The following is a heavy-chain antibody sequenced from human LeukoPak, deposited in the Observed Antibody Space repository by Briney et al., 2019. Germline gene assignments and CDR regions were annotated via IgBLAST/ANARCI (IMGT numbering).Heavy chain of an antibody. Sequence: ASVKVSCKASEYTFTSYYMQWVRQAPGQGLEWMGIINPSGGSTSYAQKFQGRVTMTRDTSASTVYMELSSLRSEDTAVYYCARVAAAHSGSSDCWGQGTLVTVSS. V-gene: IGHV1-46*01. CDR2: INPSGGST. CDR3: ARVAAAHSGSSDC. D-gene: IGHD6-13*01. CDR1: EYTFTSYY. J-gene: IGHJ4*02.